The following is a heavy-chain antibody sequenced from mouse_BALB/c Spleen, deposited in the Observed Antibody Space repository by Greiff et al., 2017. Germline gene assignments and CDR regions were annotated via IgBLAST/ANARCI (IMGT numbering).Heavy chain of an antibody. Sequence: EVQLVESGGGLVKPGGSLKLSCAASGFTFSDYYMYWVRQTPEKRLEWVATISDGGSYTYYPDSVKGRFTISRDNAKNNLYLQMSSLKSEDTAMYYCARDQGYDGLFAYWGQGTLVTVSA. J-gene: IGHJ3*01. CDR3: ARDQGYDGLFAY. CDR2: ISDGGSYT. V-gene: IGHV5-4*02. D-gene: IGHD2-14*01. CDR1: GFTFSDYY.